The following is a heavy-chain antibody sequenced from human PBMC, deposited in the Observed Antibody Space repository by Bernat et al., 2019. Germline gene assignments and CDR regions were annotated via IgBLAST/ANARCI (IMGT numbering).Heavy chain of an antibody. D-gene: IGHD2-15*01. Sequence: EVQLVQSGAEVKKPGESLKISCKGSGYSFTSYWIGWVRQMHGKGREWMGIIYPGDSDTRYSPSFQGQVTSSADKSISTAYLQWGSLKSSDTAMYYCARQYCSGGSCYCYYWGQGTLVTVSS. J-gene: IGHJ4*02. CDR1: GYSFTSYW. CDR3: ARQYCSGGSCYCYY. V-gene: IGHV5-51*01. CDR2: IYPGDSDT.